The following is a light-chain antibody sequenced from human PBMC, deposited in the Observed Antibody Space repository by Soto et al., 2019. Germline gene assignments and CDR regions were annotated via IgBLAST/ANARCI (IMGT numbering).Light chain of an antibody. V-gene: IGKV3-20*01. Sequence: EVVMTQSPATLSVSPWERATLSCRASQSVTTNMAWYQQKPGQAPRLLIYGASSRATGIPDRFSGSGSGTDFTLTISRLEPEDFAVYYCQQYGSSPFTLGGGTKVDIK. J-gene: IGKJ4*01. CDR2: GAS. CDR3: QQYGSSPFT. CDR1: QSVTTN.